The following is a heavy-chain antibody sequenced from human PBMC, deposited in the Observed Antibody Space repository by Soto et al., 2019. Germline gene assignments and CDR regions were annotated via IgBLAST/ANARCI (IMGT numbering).Heavy chain of an antibody. Sequence: EVQLVESGGGLVQPGGSLRLSCAASGFTFSSYSMNWVRQAPGKGLEWVSYISSSSSTIYYADSVKGRLTISRDNAKNSLYLQMNSLRDEDTAVYYCARDAPPLAYYYDPNWFDPWGQGTLVTVSS. CDR3: ARDAPPLAYYYDPNWFDP. V-gene: IGHV3-48*02. CDR1: GFTFSSYS. D-gene: IGHD3-22*01. CDR2: ISSSSSTI. J-gene: IGHJ5*02.